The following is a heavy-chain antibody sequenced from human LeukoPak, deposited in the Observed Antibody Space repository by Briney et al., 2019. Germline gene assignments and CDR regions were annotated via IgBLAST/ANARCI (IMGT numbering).Heavy chain of an antibody. D-gene: IGHD4-23*01. CDR2: IYYSGST. Sequence: PSETLSLTCTVSGGSISSSSYYWGWIRQPPGKGLEWIGSIYYSGSTYYNPSLKSRVTISVDTSKNQFSLKLSSVTAAGTAVYYCARHDAFPTTTVVTGGFDYWGQGTLVTVSS. CDR1: GGSISSSSYY. CDR3: ARHDAFPTTTVVTGGFDY. V-gene: IGHV4-39*01. J-gene: IGHJ4*02.